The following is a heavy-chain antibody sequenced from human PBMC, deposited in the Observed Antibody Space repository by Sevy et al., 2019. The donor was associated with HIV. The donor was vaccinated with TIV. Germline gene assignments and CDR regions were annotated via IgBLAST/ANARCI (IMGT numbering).Heavy chain of an antibody. CDR2: IWYDGSNK. J-gene: IGHJ6*03. CDR1: GFTFSSYG. V-gene: IGHV3-33*06. Sequence: GGYLRLSCAASGFTFSSYGMHWVRQAPGKGLEWVAVIWYDGSNKYYADSVKGRFTISRDNSKNTRYLQMNSLRAEDTAVYYCAKDKEGWLQLDYYYYMDVWGKGTTVTVSS. CDR3: AKDKEGWLQLDYYYYMDV. D-gene: IGHD5-12*01.